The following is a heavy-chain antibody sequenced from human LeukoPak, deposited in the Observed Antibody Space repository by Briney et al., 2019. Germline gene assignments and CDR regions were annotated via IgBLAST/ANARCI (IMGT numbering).Heavy chain of an antibody. CDR1: GYIFTGYY. CDR3: ARGPSGYENGFDY. D-gene: IGHD5-12*01. V-gene: IGHV1-2*06. J-gene: IGHJ4*02. Sequence: ASVKVSCKASGYIFTGYYVHWVRQAPGQGLECMGRINPITGSTNHVQKFQGRVTMTTNTAISEAYMELTGLRSDDTAVYYCARGPSGYENGFDYWGQGTLVTVYS. CDR2: INPITGST.